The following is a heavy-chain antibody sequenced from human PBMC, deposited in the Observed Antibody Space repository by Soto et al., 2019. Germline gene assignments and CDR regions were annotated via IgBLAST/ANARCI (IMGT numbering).Heavy chain of an antibody. CDR3: ARPPFPGCLNAVCYPLDY. V-gene: IGHV1-46*02. D-gene: IGHD2-8*01. J-gene: IGHJ4*02. CDR1: GYTFNDYY. CDR2: INPSGGST. Sequence: QVQLVQSGAEVKKPGASVKVSCKASGYTFNDYYLHWVRQAPGQGLEWMGMINPSGGSTSYAQKFQGRVTMTRATSTITVYMEVSSLKSEDTAVYYCARPPFPGCLNAVCYPLDYWGQGTLVTVSS.